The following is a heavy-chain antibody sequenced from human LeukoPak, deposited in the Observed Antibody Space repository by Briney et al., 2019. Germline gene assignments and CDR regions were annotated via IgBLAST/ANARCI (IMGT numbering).Heavy chain of an antibody. V-gene: IGHV3-23*01. CDR1: GFIFDTYA. Sequence: GGSLRLSCAASGFIFDTYAMTWVRQAPGKGLEWVSTIHHGGGGTFYADSVKGRFAISKDYSENTVYLQMNSLGAEDTAIYYCGRVLRYLEAVDFWGQGVLVTVSS. D-gene: IGHD3-9*01. CDR3: GRVLRYLEAVDF. J-gene: IGHJ4*02. CDR2: IHHGGGGT.